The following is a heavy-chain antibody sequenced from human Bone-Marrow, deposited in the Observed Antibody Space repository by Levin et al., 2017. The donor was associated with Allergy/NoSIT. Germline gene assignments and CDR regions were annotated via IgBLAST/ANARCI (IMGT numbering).Heavy chain of an antibody. CDR3: ARLDGYSFDY. V-gene: IGHV4-31*03. CDR2: ISYRGST. J-gene: IGHJ4*02. CDR1: GGSISSAGYH. Sequence: SETLSLTCTVSGGSISSAGYHWNWIRQYPGKGLEWIGYISYRGSTYFNPSLKSRLTMSIDTSEQHFSLNLTSVSAADTAIYYCARLDGYSFDYWGQGALVTISS. D-gene: IGHD1-1*01.